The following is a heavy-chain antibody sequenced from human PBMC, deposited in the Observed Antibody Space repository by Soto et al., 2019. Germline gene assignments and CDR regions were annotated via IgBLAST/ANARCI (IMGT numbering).Heavy chain of an antibody. Sequence: QVQLVQSGAEVKKPGSSVKVSCKASGGTFSSYAISWVRQAPGQGLEWMGGIIPIFGTANYAQKFQGRVTITADESTSTAYIELSSLRSEDTAVYYCASHGLRAARRDYYYYGMDVWGQGTTVTVSS. CDR3: ASHGLRAARRDYYYYGMDV. J-gene: IGHJ6*02. V-gene: IGHV1-69*12. CDR1: GGTFSSYA. CDR2: IIPIFGTA. D-gene: IGHD6-6*01.